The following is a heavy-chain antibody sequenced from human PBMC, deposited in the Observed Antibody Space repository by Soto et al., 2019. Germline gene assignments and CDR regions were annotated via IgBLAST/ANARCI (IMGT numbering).Heavy chain of an antibody. Sequence: QVQLVQSGAEVKKPGASVKVSCKASGYTFTSFAITWVRQAPGQGLEWMGWITVYNGKTNYAQNPQGRVTMTTDTSTSTAYMELRSLISDDTAVYYCARGLGATYWGQGTLVTVSS. V-gene: IGHV1-18*01. CDR3: ARGLGATY. CDR1: GYTFTSFA. CDR2: ITVYNGKT. J-gene: IGHJ4*02. D-gene: IGHD1-26*01.